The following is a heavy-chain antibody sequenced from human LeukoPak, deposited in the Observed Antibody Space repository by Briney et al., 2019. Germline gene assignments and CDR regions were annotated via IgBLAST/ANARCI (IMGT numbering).Heavy chain of an antibody. CDR1: GGSISSYY. J-gene: IGHJ3*02. D-gene: IGHD1-26*01. CDR2: IYYSGST. CDR3: ARHDPIVGTPDAFDI. V-gene: IGHV4-59*08. Sequence: SETLSLTCTVSGGSISSYYWSWIRQPPGKGLEWIVYIYYSGSTDYNPSLKSRVTISLDTSKNQFSLKLSSVTAADTAVYYCARHDPIVGTPDAFDIWGQGTMVTVSS.